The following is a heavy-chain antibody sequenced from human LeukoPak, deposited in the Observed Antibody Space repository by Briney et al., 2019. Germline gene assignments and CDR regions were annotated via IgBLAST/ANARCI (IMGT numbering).Heavy chain of an antibody. CDR3: ARGIWGDLSWFDP. V-gene: IGHV4-31*03. J-gene: IGHJ5*02. D-gene: IGHD3-16*01. CDR1: GGSISSGAYY. Sequence: PSETLSLTCTVSGGSISSGAYYWSWIRQHPGKGLEWIGHIYYSGSTYYNPSLKSRVTISVDTSKNQFSLKLTSMTAADTAVYYCARGIWGDLSWFDPRGQGTLVTVSS. CDR2: IYYSGST.